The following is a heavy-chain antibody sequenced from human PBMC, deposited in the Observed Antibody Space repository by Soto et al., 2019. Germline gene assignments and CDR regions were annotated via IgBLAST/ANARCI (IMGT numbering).Heavy chain of an antibody. CDR2: LSSSGGTT. D-gene: IGHD5-12*01. CDR3: AKHAAYSGNEIDY. J-gene: IGHJ4*02. CDR1: LFTIRSYA. Sequence: GGSLILSFSFSLFTIRSYAMSWVRQTPGKGLEWVSVLSSSGGTTFYADSVKGRFTISRDNSKNTLFLQMNSLRAEDTAVYYCAKHAAYSGNEIDYWGQGTLVTFSS. V-gene: IGHV3-23*01.